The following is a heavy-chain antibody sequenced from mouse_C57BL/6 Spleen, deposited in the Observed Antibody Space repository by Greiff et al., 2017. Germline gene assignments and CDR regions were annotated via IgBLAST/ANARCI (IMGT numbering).Heavy chain of an antibody. CDR1: GYSFTDYN. CDR2: INPNYGTT. J-gene: IGHJ3*01. D-gene: IGHD2-3*01. Sequence: VQLQQSGPELVKPGASVKISCKASGYSFTDYNMNWVKQSTGQGLEWIGVINPNYGTTSYNQKFKGKATLTVDKSSSTAYMQLNSLTSEDSAVFYCAIAYDGYYDAWFAYWGQGTLVTVSA. CDR3: AIAYDGYYDAWFAY. V-gene: IGHV1-39*01.